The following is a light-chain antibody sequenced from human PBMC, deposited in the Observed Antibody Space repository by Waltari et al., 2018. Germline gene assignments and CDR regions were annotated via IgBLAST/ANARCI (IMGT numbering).Light chain of an antibody. Sequence: QSALTQPASVSGSPGQSIPISCTGITSDVAGSNYSSWYQQHPGKAPKLMIFDVNNRPSGVSNRFSGSKSGNTASLTISGLQAEDEADYYCSAYISSSTLELFGGGTRLTVL. CDR3: SAYISSSTLEL. V-gene: IGLV2-14*03. CDR1: TSDVAGSNY. CDR2: DVN. J-gene: IGLJ2*01.